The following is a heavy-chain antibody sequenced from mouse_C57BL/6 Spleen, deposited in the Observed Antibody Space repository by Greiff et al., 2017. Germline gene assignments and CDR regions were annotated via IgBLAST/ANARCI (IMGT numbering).Heavy chain of an antibody. CDR3: ASRNSYYYGSSYFDY. Sequence: VQLQQPGAELVKPGASVKLSCKASGYTFTSYWMQWVKQRPGQGLEWIGEIDPSDSYTNYNQKFKGKATLTVDTSSSTAYMQLSSLTSEDSAVYYCASRNSYYYGSSYFDYWGQGTTLTVSS. V-gene: IGHV1-50*01. CDR1: GYTFTSYW. CDR2: IDPSDSYT. J-gene: IGHJ2*01. D-gene: IGHD1-1*01.